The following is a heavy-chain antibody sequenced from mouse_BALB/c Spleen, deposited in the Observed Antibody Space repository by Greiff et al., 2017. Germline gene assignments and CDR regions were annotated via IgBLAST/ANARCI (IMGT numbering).Heavy chain of an antibody. CDR3: ARGRGNSYYFDY. V-gene: IGHV1S137*01. Sequence: QVQLKASGAELVRPGVSVKISCKGSGYTFTDYAMHWVKQSHAKSLEWIGVISTYYGDASYNQKFKGKATMTVDKSSSTAYMELARLTSEDSAIYYCARGRGNSYYFDYWGQGTTLTVSS. CDR1: GYTFTDYA. D-gene: IGHD2-1*01. J-gene: IGHJ2*01. CDR2: ISTYYGDA.